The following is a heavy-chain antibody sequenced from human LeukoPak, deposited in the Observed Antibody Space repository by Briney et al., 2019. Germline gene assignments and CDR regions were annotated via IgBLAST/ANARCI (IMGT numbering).Heavy chain of an antibody. D-gene: IGHD2/OR15-2a*01. CDR2: IKNDGGEI. CDR1: GFTFSDYW. V-gene: IGHV3-7*01. J-gene: IGHJ4*02. Sequence: QAGGSLRLPCAASGFTFSDYWMTWVRQAPGKGLEWVASIKNDGGEIHYVDSVKGRFTISRDNAKRSLYLQMNSLRDEDTAVYYCVRRTVINSVFQYWGQGTLVPVSS. CDR3: VRRTVINSVFQY.